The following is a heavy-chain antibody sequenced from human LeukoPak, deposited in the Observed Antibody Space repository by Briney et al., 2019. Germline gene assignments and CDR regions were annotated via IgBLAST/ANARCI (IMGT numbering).Heavy chain of an antibody. Sequence: GASVKVSCKASGGTFSSYAISWVRQAPGQGLEWMGGIIPIFGTANYAQKFQGRVTITADESTSTAYMELSSLRSEDTAVYYCARESYYDSSGYYPDYWGQGTLVTVSS. CDR3: ARESYYDSSGYYPDY. CDR2: IIPIFGTA. V-gene: IGHV1-69*13. J-gene: IGHJ4*02. D-gene: IGHD3-22*01. CDR1: GGTFSSYA.